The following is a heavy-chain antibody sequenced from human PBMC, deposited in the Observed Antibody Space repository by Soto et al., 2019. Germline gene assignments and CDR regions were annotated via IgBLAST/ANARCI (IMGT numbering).Heavy chain of an antibody. CDR2: INHSGST. Sequence: SETLSLTCAVYGGSFSGYYWSWIRQPPGKGLEWIGEINHSGSTNYNPSLKSRVTISVDTSKNQFSLKLSSVTAADTAVYYCARGQKYSSRNSVDYWGQGTLVTVSS. J-gene: IGHJ4*02. CDR1: GGSFSGYY. V-gene: IGHV4-34*01. CDR3: ARGQKYSSRNSVDY. D-gene: IGHD6-6*01.